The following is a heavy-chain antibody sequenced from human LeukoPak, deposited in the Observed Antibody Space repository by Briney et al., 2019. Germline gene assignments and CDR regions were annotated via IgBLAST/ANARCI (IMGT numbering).Heavy chain of an antibody. V-gene: IGHV1-2*02. CDR2: INPNSGGT. D-gene: IGHD3-3*02. Sequence: ASVKVSCKASGYTFTGNYMHWVRQAPGQGLEWMGWINPNSGGTNYAQKFQGRVTMTRDTSISTVYMEMSRLRSDDTAIYYCASGRTIFYYYMDVWGKGTTVTISS. CDR3: ASGRTIFYYYMDV. CDR1: GYTFTGNY. J-gene: IGHJ6*03.